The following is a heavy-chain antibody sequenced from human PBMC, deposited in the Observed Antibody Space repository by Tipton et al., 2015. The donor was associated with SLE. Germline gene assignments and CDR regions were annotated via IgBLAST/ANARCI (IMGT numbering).Heavy chain of an antibody. CDR1: GGSFSDYY. CDR3: ARGSGGYSYGGVYYYSMDV. CDR2: INHCGST. D-gene: IGHD5-18*01. V-gene: IGHV4-34*01. J-gene: IGHJ6*03. Sequence: TLSLTRAVYGGSFSDYYWSWIRQPPGKGLEWIGEINHCGSTTYNPSLKSRVTISVDTSKNQFSLRLSSVTAVDAAVFYCARGSGGYSYGGVYYYSMDVWGKGTTVTVSS.